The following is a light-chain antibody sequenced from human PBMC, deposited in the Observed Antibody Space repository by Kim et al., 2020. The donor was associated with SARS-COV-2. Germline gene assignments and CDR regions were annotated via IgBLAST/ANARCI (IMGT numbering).Light chain of an antibody. Sequence: DIQMTQSPSSLSASVGDRVTITCRASQSVSTYLNWYRQKPGKAPELLIYGASSLQSGVPSRFSGSQSGTDFTLTINSLQPEDFATYLCKHNYNATRTFGEGTKVDIK. CDR2: GAS. CDR1: QSVSTY. J-gene: IGKJ1*01. CDR3: KHNYNATRT. V-gene: IGKV1-39*01.